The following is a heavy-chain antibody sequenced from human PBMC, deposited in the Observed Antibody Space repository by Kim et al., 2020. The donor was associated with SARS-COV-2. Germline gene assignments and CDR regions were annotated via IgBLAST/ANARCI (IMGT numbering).Heavy chain of an antibody. Sequence: GGSLRLSCAASGFTFSNYAMHWVSQAPGKGLEGLSITSYDGGNKSYLDSVKGRFTISRDNSKNTLYLQMTSLSDEDKAVYYCAREDYGDYEGEDNWFDAWGQGTLVIVSS. CDR3: AREDYGDYEGEDNWFDA. J-gene: IGHJ5*02. CDR2: TSYDGGNK. D-gene: IGHD4-17*01. CDR1: GFTFSNYA. V-gene: IGHV3-30-3*01.